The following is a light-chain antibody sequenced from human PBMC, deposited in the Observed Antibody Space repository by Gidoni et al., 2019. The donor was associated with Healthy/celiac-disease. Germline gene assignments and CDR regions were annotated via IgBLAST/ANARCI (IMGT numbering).Light chain of an antibody. CDR3: QQSYSTPVA. Sequence: DIQMTQSPSSLSASVGDRVTITCRASQSISSYLNWYQQKPGKAPKLLIYAASSLQSGVPSRFSGSGSGTDFTLTISSLQPEDFATYYGQQSYSTPVAFXXXTKVEIK. V-gene: IGKV1-39*01. CDR1: QSISSY. J-gene: IGKJ1*01. CDR2: AAS.